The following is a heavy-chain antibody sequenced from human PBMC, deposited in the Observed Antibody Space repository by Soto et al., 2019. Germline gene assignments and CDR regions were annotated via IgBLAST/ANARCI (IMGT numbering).Heavy chain of an antibody. CDR1: GFTFSRDV. V-gene: IGHV3-33*01. CDR2: IWHDGSDI. J-gene: IGHJ6*02. D-gene: IGHD5-18*01. CDR3: ARNLDDTATNYAMDV. Sequence: QVQLMESGGGVVPPGRSLRLSCGASGFTFSRDVMHWVRQAPGKGLEWVALIWHDGSDISYGYSVKGRFTISRDNSKNTLYLEMNSLRADATAVYYCARNLDDTATNYAMDVWGHGTTVIVSS.